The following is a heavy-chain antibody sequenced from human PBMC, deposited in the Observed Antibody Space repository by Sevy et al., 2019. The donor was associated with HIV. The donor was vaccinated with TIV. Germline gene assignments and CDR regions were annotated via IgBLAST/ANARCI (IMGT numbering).Heavy chain of an antibody. D-gene: IGHD3-3*01. V-gene: IGHV1-18*01. CDR2: ISAYNDNT. Sequence: ASVKVSCTASGYTFTSYGISWVRQAPGQGLEWMGWISAYNDNTNYAQKLQGRVTLTTDTSTSKTYMELRSLSSDDTAVYYCARGYYDFWSGYYRRDAFDIWGQGTMVTVSS. CDR3: ARGYYDFWSGYYRRDAFDI. J-gene: IGHJ3*02. CDR1: GYTFTSYG.